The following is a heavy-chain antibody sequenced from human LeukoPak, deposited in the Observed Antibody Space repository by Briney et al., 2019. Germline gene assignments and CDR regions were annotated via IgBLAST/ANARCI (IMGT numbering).Heavy chain of an antibody. D-gene: IGHD5-12*01. CDR3: ARGRDIVATIGYYYYYMDV. J-gene: IGHJ6*03. CDR1: GYTFTSYD. CDR2: MNPNSGNT. V-gene: IGHV1-8*01. Sequence: ASVKVSCKASGYTFTSYDINWVRQATGQGLEWMGWMNPNSGNTGYAQKFQGRVTMTRNTSISTAYMELSSLRSEDTAVYYCARGRDIVATIGYYYYYMDVWGKGTTVTVSS.